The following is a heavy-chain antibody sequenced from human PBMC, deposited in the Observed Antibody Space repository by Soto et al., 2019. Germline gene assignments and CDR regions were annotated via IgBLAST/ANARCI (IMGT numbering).Heavy chain of an antibody. J-gene: IGHJ6*02. CDR2: IDPSDSYT. CDR1: GYNLTSYG. V-gene: IGHV5-10-1*01. Sequence: PGQSLKICCKGSGYNLTSYGISWVRQMPGKGLEGMGRIDPSDSYTNYSPSFQGHVTISADKSISTAYLQWSSLKASDTAMYYCARHDGVCYTAVGCYYYGMDVWGQGTTVTVSS. CDR3: ARHDGVCYTAVGCYYYGMDV. D-gene: IGHD2-8*01.